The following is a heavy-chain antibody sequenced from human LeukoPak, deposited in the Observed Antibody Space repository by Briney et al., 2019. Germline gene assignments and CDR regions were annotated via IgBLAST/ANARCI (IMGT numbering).Heavy chain of an antibody. D-gene: IGHD3-22*01. Sequence: GGSLRLSCAACGFTFSYYWMSWVREAPGKGLEWLANINQDGSEMYYVDSVEARFTISRDNGKNSLYLQINSLRADDTAVYYCARDQGSMIAVRTTNWYFDLWGRGTLVTVSS. J-gene: IGHJ2*01. CDR2: INQDGSEM. CDR3: ARDQGSMIAVRTTNWYFDL. V-gene: IGHV3-7*01. CDR1: GFTFSYYW.